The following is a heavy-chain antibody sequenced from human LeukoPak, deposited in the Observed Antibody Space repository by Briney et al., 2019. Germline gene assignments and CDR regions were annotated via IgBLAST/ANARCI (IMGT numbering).Heavy chain of an antibody. CDR1: GFTFSSYG. D-gene: IGHD2-15*01. CDR2: ISGSGGST. V-gene: IGHV3-23*01. CDR3: AKADPVVVVAATTGDNWFDP. Sequence: GGTLRLSCAASGFTFSSYGMSWVRQAPGKGLEWVSAISGSGGSTYYADSVKGRFTISRDNSKNALYLQMNSLRAEDTAVYYCAKADPVVVVAATTGDNWFDPWGQGTLVTVSS. J-gene: IGHJ5*02.